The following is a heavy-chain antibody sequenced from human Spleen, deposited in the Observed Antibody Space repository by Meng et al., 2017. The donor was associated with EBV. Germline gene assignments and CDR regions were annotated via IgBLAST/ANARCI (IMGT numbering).Heavy chain of an antibody. CDR3: ARGLYSSGSSAPHY. Sequence: QLGEVGGGLAKPGGSLRLSCAAPGFTFSSYSMGWVRQAPGKGLEWVSSISTSSTYIYYAGSVKGRFTISRDDAKNSLYLQMNSLRAEDTAVYYCARGLYSSGSSAPHYWGQGTLVPSPQ. CDR1: GFTFSSYS. CDR2: ISTSSTYI. D-gene: IGHD6-19*01. J-gene: IGHJ4*02. V-gene: IGHV3-21*01.